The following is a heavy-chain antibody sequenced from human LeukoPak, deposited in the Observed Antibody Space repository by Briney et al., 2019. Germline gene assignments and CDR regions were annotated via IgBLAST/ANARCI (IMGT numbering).Heavy chain of an antibody. CDR2: ISYSGSS. D-gene: IGHD1-26*01. J-gene: IGHJ4*02. Sequence: PSETLSLTCTVSGGSIRSYYWSWIRQPPGKGLEWVGYISYSGSSNYNASLESRVTMSVDTSKNQLSLRLSSVTAADTAVYYCARGRGGSFDYWGQGTLVTVSS. CDR1: GGSIRSYY. V-gene: IGHV4-59*08. CDR3: ARGRGGSFDY.